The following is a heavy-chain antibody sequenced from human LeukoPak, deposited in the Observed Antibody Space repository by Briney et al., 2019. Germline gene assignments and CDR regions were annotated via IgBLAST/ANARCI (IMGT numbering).Heavy chain of an antibody. CDR2: IYYSGST. CDR3: AREGYCSSTSCPGEFDY. V-gene: IGHV4-59*12. CDR1: GGSISSYY. Sequence: SETLSLTCTVSGGSISSYYWSWIRQPPGKGLEWIGYIYYSGSTNYNPSLKSRVTMSVDTSKKQFSLKLSSVTAADTAVYYCAREGYCSSTSCPGEFDYWGQGTLVTVSS. D-gene: IGHD2-2*01. J-gene: IGHJ4*02.